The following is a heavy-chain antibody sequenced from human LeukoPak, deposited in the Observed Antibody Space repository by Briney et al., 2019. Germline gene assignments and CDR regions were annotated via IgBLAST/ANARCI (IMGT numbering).Heavy chain of an antibody. CDR1: GGSISSYY. CDR3: ARRGYSGLAMDV. J-gene: IGHJ6*02. V-gene: IGHV4-59*08. Sequence: SETLSLTCTVSGGSISSYYWIWIRQPPGKGLEWIGHVYYSGSTKYSPSLKSRVTISVDTSKNQFSLELSSVTAADTAVYYCARRGYSGLAMDVWGQGTTVTVSS. CDR2: VYYSGST. D-gene: IGHD5-12*01.